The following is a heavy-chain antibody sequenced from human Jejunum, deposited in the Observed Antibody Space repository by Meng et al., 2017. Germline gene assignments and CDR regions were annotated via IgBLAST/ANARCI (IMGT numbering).Heavy chain of an antibody. Sequence: QVQLQESGPGLVKPSATLSLTCAVSGSSISSSNWWSWVRQSPGKGLEWIGEIYHRGNINYNPSLKSRVTISVDKSKNQFSLKLNSVTAADTAVYYCARVDSSASFDYWGQGTLVTVSS. CDR2: IYHRGNI. V-gene: IGHV4-4*02. J-gene: IGHJ4*02. CDR3: ARVDSSASFDY. CDR1: GSSISSSNW. D-gene: IGHD6-6*01.